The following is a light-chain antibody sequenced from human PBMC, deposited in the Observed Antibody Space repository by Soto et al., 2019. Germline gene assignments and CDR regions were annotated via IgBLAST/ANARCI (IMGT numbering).Light chain of an antibody. CDR1: SSDVGAYNY. CDR2: DVS. Sequence: QSALTQPRSVSGSPGQSVTISCTGTSSDVGAYNYVSWYQQHPGKAPKVMIYDVSKRPSGVPDRFSGSKSGNTASLTISGLQADDEADYYCCSYAGTYTVVFGSGTKVTVL. J-gene: IGLJ1*01. V-gene: IGLV2-11*01. CDR3: CSYAGTYTVV.